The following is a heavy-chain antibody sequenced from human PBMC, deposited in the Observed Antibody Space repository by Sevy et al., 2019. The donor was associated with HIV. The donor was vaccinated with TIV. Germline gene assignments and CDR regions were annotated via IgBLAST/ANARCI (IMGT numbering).Heavy chain of an antibody. CDR1: GYSFNTYD. V-gene: IGHV1-8*03. J-gene: IGHJ6*02. Sequence: ASVKVSCMASGYSFNTYDINWVRQAIGQGLEWMGWMNFNSGNTVYAQKFQGRVTFTGNTSISTAYMELSSLISEDTAVYFCARGPPIVVVVTAPYYNYYYGMDVWGQGTTVTVSS. CDR3: ARGPPIVVVVTAPYYNYYYGMDV. D-gene: IGHD2-15*01. CDR2: MNFNSGNT.